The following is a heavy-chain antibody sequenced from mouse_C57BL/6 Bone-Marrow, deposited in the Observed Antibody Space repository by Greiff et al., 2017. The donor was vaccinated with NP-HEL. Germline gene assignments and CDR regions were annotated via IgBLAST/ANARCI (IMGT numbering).Heavy chain of an antibody. CDR1: GYTFTSYT. D-gene: IGHD2-2*01. V-gene: IGHV1-4*01. J-gene: IGHJ4*01. CDR2: INPSSGYT. CDR3: ANLWLPHYAMDY. Sequence: VQLQQSGAELARPGASVKMSCKASGYTFTSYTMHWVKQRPGQGLEWIGYINPSSGYTKYNQKFKDKATLTADKSSSTAYMQLSSLTSEDSAVDYCANLWLPHYAMDYWGQGTSVTVSS.